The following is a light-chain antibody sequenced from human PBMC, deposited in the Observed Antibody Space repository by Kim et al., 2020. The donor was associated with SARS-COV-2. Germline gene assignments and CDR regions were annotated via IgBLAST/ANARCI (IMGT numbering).Light chain of an antibody. Sequence: ALRQTGTVTCQGDSLRGYYASWFRQKSGQAPILVIYGDKNRPSGNPDRFSGSGSGNTASLTITGAQAEDEADYYCNSRDSSGNHVLFGGGTQVTVL. J-gene: IGLJ3*02. CDR1: SLRGYY. V-gene: IGLV3-19*01. CDR3: NSRDSSGNHVL. CDR2: GDK.